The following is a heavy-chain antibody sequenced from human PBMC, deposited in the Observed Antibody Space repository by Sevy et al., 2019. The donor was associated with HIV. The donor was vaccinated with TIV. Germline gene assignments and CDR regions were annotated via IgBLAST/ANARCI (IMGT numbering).Heavy chain of an antibody. V-gene: IGHV1-8*01. D-gene: IGHD3-16*01. J-gene: IGHJ3*02. Sequence: ASVKVSCKASGYTFTSYDINWVRQATGQGLEWMGWMNPNSGNTGYEQKFQGRVTMTRNTSISTVYMELSSLRSEDTAVYYCASLGGHSEGDIWGQGTMVTVSS. CDR2: MNPNSGNT. CDR3: ASLGGHSEGDI. CDR1: GYTFTSYD.